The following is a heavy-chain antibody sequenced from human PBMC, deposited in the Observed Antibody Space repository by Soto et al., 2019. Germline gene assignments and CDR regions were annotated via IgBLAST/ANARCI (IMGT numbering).Heavy chain of an antibody. CDR3: ARHRYSGSYYRMAWFDP. Sequence: WVGQAPGQGLEWIGSIYYSGSTYYNPSLKSRVTISVDTSKNQFSLKLSSVTAADTAVYYCARHRYSGSYYRMAWFDPWGQGTLVTVSS. J-gene: IGHJ5*02. V-gene: IGHV4-39*01. D-gene: IGHD1-26*01. CDR2: IYYSGST.